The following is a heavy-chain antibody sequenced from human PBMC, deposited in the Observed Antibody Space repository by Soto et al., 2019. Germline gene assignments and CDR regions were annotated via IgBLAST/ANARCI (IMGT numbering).Heavy chain of an antibody. V-gene: IGHV4-34*01. CDR1: GGSFSGYY. J-gene: IGHJ4*02. D-gene: IGHD2-15*01. CDR3: ARERRTGPAVVVVAVHFDY. CDR2: INHSGST. Sequence: QVQLQQWGAGLLKPSETLSLTCAVYGGSFSGYYWSWIRQPPGKGLEWIGEINHSGSTNYNPSLKTRVTLSVDTSENQFSLKLSSVTAADTAVYYCARERRTGPAVVVVAVHFDYWGQGTLVTVSS.